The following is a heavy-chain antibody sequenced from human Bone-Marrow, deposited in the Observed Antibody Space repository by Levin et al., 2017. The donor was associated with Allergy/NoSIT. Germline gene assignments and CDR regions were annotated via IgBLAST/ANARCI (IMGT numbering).Heavy chain of an antibody. CDR2: ISTNGRT. CDR1: GFVVDWYY. Sequence: GGSLRLSCAASGFVVDWYYMSWVRQAPGKGLEWVSLISTNGRTHYADSVMGRFAISRDRSSNTLFLQMNSLRVEDTAIYFCARDRGGDYGDNPRRFWGPGTLVTVSS. J-gene: IGHJ4*02. D-gene: IGHD4/OR15-4a*01. V-gene: IGHV3-53*01. CDR3: ARDRGGDYGDNPRRF.